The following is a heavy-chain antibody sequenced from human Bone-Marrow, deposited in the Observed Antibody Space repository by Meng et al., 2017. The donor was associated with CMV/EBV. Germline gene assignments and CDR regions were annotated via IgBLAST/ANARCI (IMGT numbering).Heavy chain of an antibody. Sequence: LSCTVYGGSFSGYYWSWVRQPPGQGLERIGEINHSGSTNYNPSLKSRVTISVDTSKIQFSLKLSAVTAADTSVYYCARMKFLDWLYDYWGQGMLVTVSS. CDR2: INHSGST. D-gene: IGHD3-3*01. CDR1: GGSFSGYY. CDR3: ARMKFLDWLYDY. J-gene: IGHJ4*02. V-gene: IGHV4-34*01.